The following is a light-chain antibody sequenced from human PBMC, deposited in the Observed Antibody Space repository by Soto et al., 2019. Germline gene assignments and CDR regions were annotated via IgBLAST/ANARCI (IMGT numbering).Light chain of an antibody. Sequence: DVVMTQSPLSLPVTLGQPASISCRSNQSLVHSNGNTYLNWFHKRPGQSPRRLIYQVSNRDSGVPDRFSLSVSSTDVTLKISRVEAEDVVVLYYCMHGTLWPRSFGGGTKGE. CDR3: MHGTLWPRS. CDR1: QSLVHSNGNTY. CDR2: QVS. J-gene: IGKJ4*01. V-gene: IGKV2-30*02.